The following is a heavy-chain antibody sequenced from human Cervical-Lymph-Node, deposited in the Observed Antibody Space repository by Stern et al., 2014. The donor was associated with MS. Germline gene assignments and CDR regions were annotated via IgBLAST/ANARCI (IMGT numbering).Heavy chain of an antibody. V-gene: IGHV4-39*01. CDR3: ARHQGGASSGYYSPFDY. CDR1: GGSISSSSYY. D-gene: IGHD3-22*01. J-gene: IGHJ4*02. Sequence: QLQLQESGPGLVKPSETLSLTCSVSGGSISSSSYYWGWIRQPPGKGLEYIGSIYYTGNTYYTPSLKIGATISGDPSKTHFPLKLPSVAAADTAVYYCARHQGGASSGYYSPFDYWGQGTLVTVSS. CDR2: IYYTGNT.